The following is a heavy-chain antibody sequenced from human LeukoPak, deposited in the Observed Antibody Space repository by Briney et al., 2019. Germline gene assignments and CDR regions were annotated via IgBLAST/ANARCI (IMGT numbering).Heavy chain of an antibody. CDR2: ISWNSGSI. CDR1: GFTFDDYA. Sequence: GGSLRLSCAASGFTFDDYAMHWVRQAPGKGLEWVSGISWNSGSIGYADSVKGRFTISRDNAKNSLYLQMNSLRAEDTAVYYCARQWEPAPDYWGQGTLVTVSS. D-gene: IGHD1-26*01. V-gene: IGHV3-9*01. J-gene: IGHJ4*02. CDR3: ARQWEPAPDY.